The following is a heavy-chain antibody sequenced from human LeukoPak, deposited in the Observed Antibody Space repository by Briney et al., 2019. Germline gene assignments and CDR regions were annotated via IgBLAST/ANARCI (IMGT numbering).Heavy chain of an antibody. CDR1: GFTFDDYN. D-gene: IGHD5-12*01. CDR2: ITWNGDST. Sequence: VGSPRLSCAASGFTFDDYNMHWVRQAPGKGLEWVSLITWNGDSTYYADSVEGRFTISRDNSKNSLYLQMNSLRTEDTALYYCAKDKWLRGYYYYYMDVWGKGTTVTVPS. J-gene: IGHJ6*03. V-gene: IGHV3-43*01. CDR3: AKDKWLRGYYYYYMDV.